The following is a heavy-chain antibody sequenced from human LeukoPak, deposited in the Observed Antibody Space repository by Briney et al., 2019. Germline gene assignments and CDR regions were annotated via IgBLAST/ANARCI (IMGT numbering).Heavy chain of an antibody. Sequence: ASVTVSCKASGYTFTGYYMHWVRQAPGQGLEWMGWINPNSGGTNYAQKFQGRVTMARDTSISTAYMELSRLRSDDTAVYYCARDSLGNYGYFDYWGQGTLVTVSS. D-gene: IGHD1-7*01. J-gene: IGHJ4*02. CDR1: GYTFTGYY. CDR3: ARDSLGNYGYFDY. V-gene: IGHV1-2*02. CDR2: INPNSGGT.